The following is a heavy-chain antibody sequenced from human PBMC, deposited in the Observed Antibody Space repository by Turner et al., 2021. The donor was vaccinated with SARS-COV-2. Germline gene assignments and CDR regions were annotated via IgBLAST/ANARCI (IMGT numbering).Heavy chain of an antibody. CDR1: GYTFSTYS. D-gene: IGHD3-22*01. V-gene: IGHV3-21*01. Sequence: EVQLVESGGGLVKPGGSLRLSWAASGYTFSTYSRNWVRQAPGKGLEWVSSISSSSSYIFYADSVKGRFTISRNNAKNSLYLQMNSLRAEDTAVYYCARARWHYYDSSGYYPDAFDIWGQGTMVTVSS. CDR3: ARARWHYYDSSGYYPDAFDI. J-gene: IGHJ3*02. CDR2: ISSSSSYI.